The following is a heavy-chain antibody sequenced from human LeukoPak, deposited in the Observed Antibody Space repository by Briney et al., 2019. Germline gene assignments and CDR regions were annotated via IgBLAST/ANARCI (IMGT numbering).Heavy chain of an antibody. CDR1: GFTFSSYW. CDR2: IKQDGSEK. CDR3: AREAGTADY. J-gene: IGHJ4*02. Sequence: GGSLRLSCAVSGFTFSSYWMIWVRQAPGKGLEGVANIKQDGSEKYYVDSVKGRFAISRDNAKNSLYLQMNSLRAEDTAVYYCAREAGTADYWGQGTLVTVSS. V-gene: IGHV3-7*01. D-gene: IGHD6-13*01.